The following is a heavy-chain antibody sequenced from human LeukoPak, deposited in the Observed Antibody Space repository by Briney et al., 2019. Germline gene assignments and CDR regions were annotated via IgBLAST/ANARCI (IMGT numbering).Heavy chain of an antibody. D-gene: IGHD4-17*01. J-gene: IGHJ4*02. CDR2: IGTSTSYI. V-gene: IGHV3-21*01. Sequence: GGSLRLSCAASGFTFSTYIMNWVRQTPGKGLEWVSSIGTSTSYIYYADSVKGRFTISRDNAKNSLYLEMNSLRAEDTAVYYCARDRLHYGEYEKTFDYWGQGTLVTVSS. CDR3: ARDRLHYGEYEKTFDY. CDR1: GFTFSTYI.